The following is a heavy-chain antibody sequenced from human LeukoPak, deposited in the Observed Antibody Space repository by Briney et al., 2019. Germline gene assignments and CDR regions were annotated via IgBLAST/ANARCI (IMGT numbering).Heavy chain of an antibody. V-gene: IGHV3-33*01. CDR1: GFSFSTYG. Sequence: PGRSLRLSCAASGFSFSTYGLHWVRQAPGKGLEWVAVIWNDGNIRYYADSVKGRFTISRDNSKNTLCLQMNNLRAEDTAVYYCARASGSYDYWGQGTLVTVSS. CDR2: IWNDGNIR. CDR3: ARASGSYDY. J-gene: IGHJ4*02. D-gene: IGHD1-26*01.